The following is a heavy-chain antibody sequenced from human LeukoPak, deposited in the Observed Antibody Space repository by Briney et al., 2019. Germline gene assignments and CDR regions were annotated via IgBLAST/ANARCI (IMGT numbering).Heavy chain of an antibody. CDR3: AKGERGYSYGIDY. V-gene: IGHV3-30*18. CDR1: GFTFSSYG. CDR2: ISYDGSNK. D-gene: IGHD5-18*01. J-gene: IGHJ4*02. Sequence: GGSLRLSCAASGFTFSSYGMHWVRQAPGKGLEWVAVISYDGSNKYYADSVKGRFTISRDNSKNTLYLQMNSLRAEDTAVYYCAKGERGYSYGIDYWGQGTLVTVSS.